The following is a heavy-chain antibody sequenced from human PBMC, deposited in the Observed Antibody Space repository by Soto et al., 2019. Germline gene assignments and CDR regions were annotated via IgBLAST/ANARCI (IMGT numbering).Heavy chain of an antibody. CDR2: IYYSGST. J-gene: IGHJ4*02. CDR1: GGSISSYY. V-gene: IGHV4-59*01. Sequence: SETLSLTCTVSGGSISSYYWSWIRQPPGKGLEWIGYIYYSGSTNYNPSLKSRVTISVDTSKNQFSLKLSSVTAADTAVYYCARVKFGQWGGYEYWGQGTLVTVS. CDR3: ARVKFGQWGGYEY. D-gene: IGHD3-3*01.